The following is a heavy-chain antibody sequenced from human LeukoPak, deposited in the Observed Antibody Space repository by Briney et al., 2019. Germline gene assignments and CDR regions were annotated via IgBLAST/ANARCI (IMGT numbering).Heavy chain of an antibody. CDR3: AKNTSTYYYYYMDV. CDR2: MYNSASF. CDR1: GGSITGYY. Sequence: SETLSLTCSVSGGSITGYYWNWIRQPPGKGLEWIGYMYNSASFNYNPSLKSRVTMSIDTSKNQISLELTPVTEADTAVYYCAKNTSTYYYYYMDVWGKGTTVIVSS. J-gene: IGHJ6*03. V-gene: IGHV4-59*01. D-gene: IGHD2-2*01.